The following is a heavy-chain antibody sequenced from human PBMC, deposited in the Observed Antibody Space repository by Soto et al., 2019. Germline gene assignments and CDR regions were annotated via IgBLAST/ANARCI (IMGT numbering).Heavy chain of an antibody. Sequence: QVQLVESGGGVVQPGRSLRLSCAASGFTFSSYGMHWVRQAPGKGLEWVAVIWYDGSNKYYADSVKGRFTISTDNYKNTLHLQMNSRRAADTAVYYCGRELVVVAATEISYYYYGMDVWGQGTTVTVSS. CDR1: GFTFSSYG. D-gene: IGHD2-15*01. V-gene: IGHV3-33*01. J-gene: IGHJ6*02. CDR2: IWYDGSNK. CDR3: GRELVVVAATEISYYYYGMDV.